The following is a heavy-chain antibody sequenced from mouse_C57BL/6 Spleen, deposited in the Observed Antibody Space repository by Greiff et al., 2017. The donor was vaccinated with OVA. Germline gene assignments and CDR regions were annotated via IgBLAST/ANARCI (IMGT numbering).Heavy chain of an antibody. D-gene: IGHD1-1*01. CDR2: IYPGSGST. CDR3: ARTLTTVYYYAMDY. Sequence: VQLQQPGAELVKPGASVKMSCKASGYTFTSYWITWVKQRPGQGLEWIGDIYPGSGSTNYNEKFKSKATLTVDTSSSTAYMQLSSLPSEDYAVYYCARTLTTVYYYAMDYWGQGTSVTVSS. J-gene: IGHJ4*01. V-gene: IGHV1-55*01. CDR1: GYTFTSYW.